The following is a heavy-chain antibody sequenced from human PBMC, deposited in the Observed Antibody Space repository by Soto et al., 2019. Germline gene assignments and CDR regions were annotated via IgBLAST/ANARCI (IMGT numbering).Heavy chain of an antibody. CDR2: INHSGST. J-gene: IGHJ6*02. CDR1: GGSFSGYY. CDR3: ARVGSYYYYYYGMDV. D-gene: IGHD3-16*01. V-gene: IGHV4-34*01. Sequence: SETLSLTCAVYGGSFSGYYWSWIRQPPGKGLEWIGEINHSGSTNYNPSLKSRVTISVDTSKNQFSLKLSSVTAADTAVYYCARVGSYYYYYYGMDVWGQGTTVTVSS.